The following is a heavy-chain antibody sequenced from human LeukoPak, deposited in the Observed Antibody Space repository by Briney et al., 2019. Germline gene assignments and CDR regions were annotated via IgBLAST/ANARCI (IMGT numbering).Heavy chain of an antibody. J-gene: IGHJ5*02. D-gene: IGHD3-3*01. CDR1: AYTFTSYD. CDR3: ARANMHRGGVPRWFDP. CDR2: MNPNSGNT. Sequence: ASVKVSCKASAYTFTSYDINWVRQATGQGLEWMGWMNPNSGNTGYAQKFQGRVTMTRNTSISTAYMELSSLRSEDTAMYYCARANMHRGGVPRWFDPWGQGTLVTVSS. V-gene: IGHV1-8*01.